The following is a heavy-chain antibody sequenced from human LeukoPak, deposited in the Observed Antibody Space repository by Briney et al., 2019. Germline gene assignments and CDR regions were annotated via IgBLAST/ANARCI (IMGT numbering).Heavy chain of an antibody. V-gene: IGHV3-23*01. CDR2: ISDSCGST. CDR1: GFNFTKYA. J-gene: IGHJ3*02. CDR3: AKDWSTGDDTFDI. D-gene: IGHD7-27*01. Sequence: GGSLRLSCAVSGFNFTKYAMTGVRQAPGEGLEWVSAISDSCGSTYYADSVKGRFTISRDNSKNTLYLQLNSLRAEDTAVYYCAKDWSTGDDTFDIWGQGTMVTVS.